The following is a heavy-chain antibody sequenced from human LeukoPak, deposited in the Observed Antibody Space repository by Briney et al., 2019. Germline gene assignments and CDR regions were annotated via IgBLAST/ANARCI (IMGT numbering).Heavy chain of an antibody. D-gene: IGHD6-19*01. J-gene: IGHJ4*02. Sequence: ASVKVSCKASGYTFTSYGISWVRQAPGQGLEWMGIINPSGGSTSYAQKFQGRVTMTRDTSTSTVYMELSSLRPEDTAVYYCARLAVAGTGDFWGQGTLVTVSS. CDR3: ARLAVAGTGDF. V-gene: IGHV1-46*01. CDR2: INPSGGST. CDR1: GYTFTSYG.